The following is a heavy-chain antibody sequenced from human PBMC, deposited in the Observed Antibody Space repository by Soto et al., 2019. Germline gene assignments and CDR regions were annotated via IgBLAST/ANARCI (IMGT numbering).Heavy chain of an antibody. D-gene: IGHD6-19*01. CDR2: ISYDGSNQ. Sequence: QVQLVESGGGVVQPGRSLRLSCAASGFTFSSYAMHWVRQAPGKGLEWVAIISYDGSNQYFADSVKGRFTISRDNSKNTLYLQMNSLRAEDTAVYYCARARSSGWVIDYWGQGTLVTVSS. CDR1: GFTFSSYA. V-gene: IGHV3-30-3*01. CDR3: ARARSSGWVIDY. J-gene: IGHJ4*02.